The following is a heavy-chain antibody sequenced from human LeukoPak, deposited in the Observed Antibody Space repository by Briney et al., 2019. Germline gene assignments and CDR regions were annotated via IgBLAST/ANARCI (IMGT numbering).Heavy chain of an antibody. CDR1: GFTFSSYA. D-gene: IGHD3-10*01. Sequence: GGSLRHSCAASGFTFSSYAMSWVRKAPGKGLEWVSAISGSGGSTYYADSVKGRFTISRDNAKNTLYLQMNSLRAEDTAVYYCAKATGDYYGSGSPDAFDIWGQGTMVTVSS. CDR3: AKATGDYYGSGSPDAFDI. J-gene: IGHJ3*02. V-gene: IGHV3-23*01. CDR2: ISGSGGST.